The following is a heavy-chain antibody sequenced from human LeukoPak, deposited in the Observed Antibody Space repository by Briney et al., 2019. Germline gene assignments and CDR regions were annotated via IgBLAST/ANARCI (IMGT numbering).Heavy chain of an antibody. CDR1: GDTFSSYA. CDR3: ARSEEPHCSGGSCYKAGAFDL. J-gene: IGHJ3*01. CDR2: MNPNSGNT. V-gene: IGHV1-8*03. Sequence: ASVKVSCKDSGDTFSSYAISWVRQAPGQGLEWMEWMNPNSGNTGYAQKFQGRVTITRNTSISTAYTELSSLRSEDTAVYYCARSEEPHCSGGSCYKAGAFDLWGQGTMVTVSS. D-gene: IGHD2-15*01.